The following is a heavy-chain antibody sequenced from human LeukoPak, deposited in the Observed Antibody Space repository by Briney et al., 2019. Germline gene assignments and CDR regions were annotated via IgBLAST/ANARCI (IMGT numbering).Heavy chain of an antibody. V-gene: IGHV3-30-3*01. CDR1: GFTFSSYA. Sequence: GGSLRLSCAASGFTFSSYAMHWVRQAPGKGLEWVAVISYDGSNKYYADSVKSRFTISRDNSKNTLYLQMNSLRAEDTAVYYCAREGSYPFDYWGQGTLVTVSS. CDR2: ISYDGSNK. CDR3: AREGSYPFDY. J-gene: IGHJ4*02. D-gene: IGHD1-26*01.